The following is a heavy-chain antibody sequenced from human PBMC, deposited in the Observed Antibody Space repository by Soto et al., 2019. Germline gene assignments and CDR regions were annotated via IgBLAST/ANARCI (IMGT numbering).Heavy chain of an antibody. CDR1: GVSISDTSYY. CDR3: ARQGSY. V-gene: IGHV4-39*01. J-gene: IGHJ4*02. Sequence: QLQLQESGPGLVKPSETLSLTCNVSGVSISDTSYYWGWIRQPPGKGLEWIGTIYFNGNNFDNPSLESRLTIPVDTSKNQISMVMASVAAAGTAMYYCARQGSYWGQGTLVAVSS. CDR2: IYFNGNN.